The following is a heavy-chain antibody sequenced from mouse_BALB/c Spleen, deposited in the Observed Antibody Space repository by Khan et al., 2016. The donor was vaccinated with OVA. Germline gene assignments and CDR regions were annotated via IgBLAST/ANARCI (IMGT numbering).Heavy chain of an antibody. CDR2: ISSGSSTI. J-gene: IGHJ1*01. V-gene: IGHV5-17*02. CDR3: ARSGGNFHWYFDV. CDR1: GFTFSSFG. D-gene: IGHD2-1*01. Sequence: DVQLVESGGGLVQPGGSRKLSCAVSGFTFSSFGMHWVRQAPKKGLEWVAYISSGSSTIYYVDTVKGRFTISRDNPKNTLFLQMTSLRSEDTAMYYCARSGGNFHWYFDVWGAGTSVTVSS.